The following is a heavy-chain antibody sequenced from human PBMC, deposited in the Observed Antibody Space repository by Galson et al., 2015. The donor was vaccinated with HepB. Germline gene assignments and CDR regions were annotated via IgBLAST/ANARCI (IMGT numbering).Heavy chain of an antibody. D-gene: IGHD6-13*01. CDR1: GFTFGDYA. V-gene: IGHV3-49*03. CDR3: TTLAAGYSSSWYHNWFDP. J-gene: IGHJ5*02. Sequence: SLRLSCAASGFTFGDYAMSWFRQAPGKGLEWVGFIRSKAYGGTTEYAASVKGRFTISRDDSKSIAYLQMNSLKTEDTAVYYCTTLAAGYSSSWYHNWFDPWGQGTLVTVSS. CDR2: IRSKAYGGTT.